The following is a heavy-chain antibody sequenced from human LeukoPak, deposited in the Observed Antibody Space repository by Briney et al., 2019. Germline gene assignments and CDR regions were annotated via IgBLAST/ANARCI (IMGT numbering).Heavy chain of an antibody. V-gene: IGHV3-7*04. CDR1: EFTFNRYW. D-gene: IGHD3-10*01. CDR2: IKHDGSEA. Sequence: SGGSLRLSCAASEFTFNRYWMSWVRQAPGKGLEWVANIKHDGSEAHYVDSVKGRFTISRDNAKNSLSLQMNSLNADDTGVYFCTRDALFGSGRTHLDFWSQGTLVSVSS. CDR3: TRDALFGSGRTHLDF. J-gene: IGHJ4*02.